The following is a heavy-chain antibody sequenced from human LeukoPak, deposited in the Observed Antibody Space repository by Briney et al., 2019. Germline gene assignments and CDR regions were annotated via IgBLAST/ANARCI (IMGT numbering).Heavy chain of an antibody. CDR1: GFTFSSYW. Sequence: GGSLRLSCAASGFTFSSYWMSWVRQAPGKGLEWVANIKQDGSEKYYVGSVKGRFTISRDNAKNSLYLQMNSLRAEDTAVYYCAREFSLSLRYFDWSPRGVDYWGQGTLVTVSS. CDR2: IKQDGSEK. D-gene: IGHD3-9*01. V-gene: IGHV3-7*01. CDR3: AREFSLSLRYFDWSPRGVDY. J-gene: IGHJ4*02.